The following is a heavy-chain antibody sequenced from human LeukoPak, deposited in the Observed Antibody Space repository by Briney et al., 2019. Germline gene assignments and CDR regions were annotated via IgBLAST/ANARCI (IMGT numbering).Heavy chain of an antibody. CDR3: ARGSGWSVGGLDY. CDR1: GGSISSSSYY. D-gene: IGHD6-19*01. Sequence: SETLSLTCTVSGGSISSSSYYWGWIRQPPGKGLEWIGEINHSGSTNYNPSLKSRVTISVDTSKNQFSLKLSSVTAADTAVYYCARGSGWSVGGLDYWGQGTLVTVSS. J-gene: IGHJ4*02. V-gene: IGHV4-39*07. CDR2: INHSGST.